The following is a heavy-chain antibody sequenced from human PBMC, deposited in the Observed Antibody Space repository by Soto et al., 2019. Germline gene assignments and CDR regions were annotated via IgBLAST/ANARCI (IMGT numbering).Heavy chain of an antibody. Sequence: GGSQRLSCAASGFTFSSYWMSWVRQAPGKGLEWVANIKQDGSEKYYVDSVTGRFTISRDNSKNTLYLQMKSLRTEDTAEYYCAKYEVAWILLGYFDYWAQGIRVTVSS. CDR3: AKYEVAWILLGYFDY. CDR1: GFTFSSYW. J-gene: IGHJ4*02. V-gene: IGHV3-7*03. CDR2: IKQDGSEK. D-gene: IGHD5-18*01.